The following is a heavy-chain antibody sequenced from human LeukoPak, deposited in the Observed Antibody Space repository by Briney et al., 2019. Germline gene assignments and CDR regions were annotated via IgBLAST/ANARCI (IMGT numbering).Heavy chain of an antibody. J-gene: IGHJ4*02. Sequence: PGGSPRLSCSASGFSFSSYAIHWVRQAPGKGLECLSTISGSGGNTYYAESVKARLTISRDNSKNTLYLQMSSLRVEDTAVYYCVKDRVATNSGFYDYWGQGTLVTVSS. CDR2: ISGSGGNT. CDR1: GFSFSSYA. D-gene: IGHD5-12*01. V-gene: IGHV3-64D*06. CDR3: VKDRVATNSGFYDY.